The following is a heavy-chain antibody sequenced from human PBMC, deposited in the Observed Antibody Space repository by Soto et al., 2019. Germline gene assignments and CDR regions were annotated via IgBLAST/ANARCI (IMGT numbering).Heavy chain of an antibody. Sequence: PGGSLRLSCAASGFTFSSYGMHWVRQAPGKGLEWVAVIWYDGSNKYYADSVKGRFTISRDNSKNTLYLQMNSLRAEDTAVYYCAREDYYGSGRYYHDLYYYGMDVWGQGTTVTVSS. CDR1: GFTFSSYG. J-gene: IGHJ6*02. V-gene: IGHV3-33*01. CDR3: AREDYYGSGRYYHDLYYYGMDV. D-gene: IGHD3-10*01. CDR2: IWYDGSNK.